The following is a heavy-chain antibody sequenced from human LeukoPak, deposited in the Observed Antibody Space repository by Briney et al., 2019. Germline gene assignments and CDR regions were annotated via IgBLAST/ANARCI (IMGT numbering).Heavy chain of an antibody. CDR2: IYYTGST. J-gene: IGHJ6*03. Sequence: PSETLSLTCTVSGGSISGSSYYWGWIRQPPGKGLEWIGSIYYTGSTYYNPSLKSRVTISVDTSKNQFSLKLSSVTAADTAVYYCARLHYGGNYGYYYYYMDVWGKGTTVTISS. CDR1: GGSISGSSYY. V-gene: IGHV4-39*01. D-gene: IGHD4-23*01. CDR3: ARLHYGGNYGYYYYYMDV.